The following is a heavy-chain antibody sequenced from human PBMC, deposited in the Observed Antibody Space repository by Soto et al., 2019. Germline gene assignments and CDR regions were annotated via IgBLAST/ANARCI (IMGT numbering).Heavy chain of an antibody. Sequence: ASVKVSCKASGYTFTSYAMHWVRQAPGQRLEWMGGINAGYGNTKYSQKFQGRVTITRDTSASTAYMELSSLRSEDTAVYYCARGYITGSRSTGFDIWGQGTMVTVSS. J-gene: IGHJ3*02. CDR2: INAGYGNT. CDR3: ARGYITGSRSTGFDI. D-gene: IGHD1-20*01. CDR1: GYTFTSYA. V-gene: IGHV1-3*01.